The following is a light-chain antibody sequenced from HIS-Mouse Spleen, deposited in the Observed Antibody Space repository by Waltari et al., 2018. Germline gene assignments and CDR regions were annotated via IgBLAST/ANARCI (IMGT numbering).Light chain of an antibody. CDR2: EDS. CDR3: YSTDSSGNHRV. Sequence: SYELTQPPSVSVSPGQTARITYSGDALPTKYAYWYQQKSGQAPVLVIYEDSKRPSGIPGRFSGSSSGTMATLTISGAQVEDEADYYCYSTDSSGNHRVFGGGTKLTVL. V-gene: IGLV3-10*01. CDR1: ALPTKY. J-gene: IGLJ2*01.